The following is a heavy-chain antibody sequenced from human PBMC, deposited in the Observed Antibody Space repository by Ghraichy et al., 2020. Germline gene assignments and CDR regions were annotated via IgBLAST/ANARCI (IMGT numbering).Heavy chain of an antibody. D-gene: IGHD1-26*01. J-gene: IGHJ4*02. Sequence: SETLSLTCAVYGGSFSGFYWTWIRQPPGKGLEWIGEINHGGDTYYNPSLKSRVTISVDTSSNQFSLRLSSVTAADTAVYYCARGSVGARLGYWGQGTLVTVSS. CDR3: ARGSVGARLGY. V-gene: IGHV4-34*01. CDR2: INHGGDT. CDR1: GGSFSGFY.